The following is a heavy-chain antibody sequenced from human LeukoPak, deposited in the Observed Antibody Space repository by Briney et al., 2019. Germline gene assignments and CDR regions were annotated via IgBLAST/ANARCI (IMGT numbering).Heavy chain of an antibody. D-gene: IGHD1-26*01. CDR2: FYDGVTT. V-gene: IGHV4-59*12. CDR3: ARGRGVGATAYFDF. Sequence: SGTLSLTCTVSGDSMDIYYWTWIRQPPGEGLEWMGYFYDGVTTNYNPSLKNRVTISLDTSKNQFSLNLRSVTAADTAVYYCARGRGVGATAYFDFWGQGTLVTVSS. CDR1: GDSMDIYY. J-gene: IGHJ4*02.